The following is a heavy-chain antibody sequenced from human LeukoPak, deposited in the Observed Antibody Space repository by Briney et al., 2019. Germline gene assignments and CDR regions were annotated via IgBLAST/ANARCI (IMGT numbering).Heavy chain of an antibody. J-gene: IGHJ4*02. CDR3: ARSRGSYGPNDY. D-gene: IGHD1-26*01. CDR1: GGSINSGGYC. Sequence: PSETLSLTGTVSGGSINSGGYCWNWIRQHPVNGLEWIGYIYYSGSTYYNPSLMSRLTISLDSSKNQFSLKLSSVTAADTAVYYCARSRGSYGPNDYWGQGTLVTVSS. CDR2: IYYSGST. V-gene: IGHV4-31*03.